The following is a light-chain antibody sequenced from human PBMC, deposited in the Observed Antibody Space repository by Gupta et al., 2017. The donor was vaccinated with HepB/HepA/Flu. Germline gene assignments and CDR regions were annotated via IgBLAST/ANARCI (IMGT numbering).Light chain of an antibody. V-gene: IGLV3-21*02. CDR1: NIVSNS. CDR2: DES. J-gene: IGLJ1*01. CDR3: LVWHNNGGRYV. Sequence: YVLTQQPSGSAAPGQTARTTCGGDNIVSNSVHWYQQKPGQAPVLVVFDESDRPSGIPERFSGSTSWNAATLSISRVEAGDEADYYCLVWHNNGGRYVFGTGTKVTVL.